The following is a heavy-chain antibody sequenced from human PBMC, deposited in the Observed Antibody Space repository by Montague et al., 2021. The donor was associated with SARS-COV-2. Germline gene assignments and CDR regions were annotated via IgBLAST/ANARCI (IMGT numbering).Heavy chain of an antibody. CDR2: IYYSGST. D-gene: IGHD6-19*01. V-gene: IGHV4-39*01. CDR3: ARLTTSGSIA. J-gene: IGHJ5*02. CDR1: GGSISSSSHY. Sequence: SETLSLTCTVSGGSISSSSHYWGWIRQPPGKGLEWIGSIYYSGSTYYNPSLKSRVTISVDTSKNQFSLNLTSVTAADTALYYCARLTTSGSIAWGQGTLVTVSS.